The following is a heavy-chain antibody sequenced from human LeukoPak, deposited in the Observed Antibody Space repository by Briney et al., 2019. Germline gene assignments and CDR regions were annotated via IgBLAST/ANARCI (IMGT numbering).Heavy chain of an antibody. V-gene: IGHV3-74*01. J-gene: IGHJ6*03. D-gene: IGHD2-15*01. CDR2: INSDGGST. CDR3: ARVADQLIVVVVADYYYYYMDV. Sequence: PGGSLRLSCAASGFTFSSYSMNWVRQAPGKGLVWVSRINSDGGSTSYADSVKGRFTISRDNAKNTLYLQMNSLRAEDTAVYYCARVADQLIVVVVADYYYYYMDVWGKGTTVTISS. CDR1: GFTFSSYS.